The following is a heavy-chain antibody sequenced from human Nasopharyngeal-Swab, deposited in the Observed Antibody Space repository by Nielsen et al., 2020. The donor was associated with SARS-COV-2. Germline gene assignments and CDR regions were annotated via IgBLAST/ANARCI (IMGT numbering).Heavy chain of an antibody. CDR1: GYTFTSYA. J-gene: IGHJ6*02. CDR3: ARYVDYDILTGYYYYGMDV. CDR2: INAGNGNT. V-gene: IGHV1-3*01. D-gene: IGHD3-9*01. Sequence: ALVKVSCKASGYTFTSYAMHWVRQAPGQRLEWMGWINAGNGNTKYSQKFQGRVTITRDTSASTAYMELSSLRSEDTAVYYCARYVDYDILTGYYYYGMDVWGQGTTVTVSS.